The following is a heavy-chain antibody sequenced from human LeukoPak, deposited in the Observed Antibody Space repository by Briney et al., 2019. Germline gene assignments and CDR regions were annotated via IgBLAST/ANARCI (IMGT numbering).Heavy chain of an antibody. CDR2: MNPNSGNT. D-gene: IGHD4-17*01. V-gene: IGHV1-8*01. CDR1: GYTFTSYD. J-gene: IGHJ6*02. Sequence: ASVKVSCKASGYTFTSYDINWVRQATGQGLEWMGWMNPNSGNTGYAQKFQGRVTMTRNTSMSTAYMELSSLRSEDTAVYYCARDRAPYGDYDGIYYYYGMDVWGQGTTVTVSS. CDR3: ARDRAPYGDYDGIYYYYGMDV.